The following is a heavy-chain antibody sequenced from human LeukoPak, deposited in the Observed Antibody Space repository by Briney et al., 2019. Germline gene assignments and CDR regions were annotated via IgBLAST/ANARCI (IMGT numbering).Heavy chain of an antibody. CDR3: ARHPSMTTVTFDY. J-gene: IGHJ4*02. D-gene: IGHD4-17*01. CDR1: GGSIGSSSYY. Sequence: SETLSLTCTVSGGSIGSSSYYWVWIRQPPGKGLEWIGSIYYSGSTYYNPSLKSRVTISVDTSKNQFSLQLSSVTAADTAVYYCARHPSMTTVTFDYWGQGTLVTVSS. CDR2: IYYSGST. V-gene: IGHV4-39*01.